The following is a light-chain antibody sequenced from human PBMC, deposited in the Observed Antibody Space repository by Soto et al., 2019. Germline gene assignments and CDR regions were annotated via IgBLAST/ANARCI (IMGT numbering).Light chain of an antibody. CDR1: SSNIGSNY. CDR3: AAWDDSLSVVV. J-gene: IGLJ2*01. V-gene: IGLV1-47*01. Sequence: QSVLPQPPSASGTPGQRVTISCSGSSSNIGSNYVYWYQQLPGTAPKLHIYRNNQRPSGGPDRFSGSKSGTSASLAISGLRSEDEADYYCAAWDDSLSVVVFGGGTKLTVL. CDR2: RNN.